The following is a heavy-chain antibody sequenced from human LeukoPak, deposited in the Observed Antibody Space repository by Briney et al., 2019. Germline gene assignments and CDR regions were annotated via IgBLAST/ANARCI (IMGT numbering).Heavy chain of an antibody. Sequence: SETLSLTCTVSGGSISSGNYYWGWIRQSPGKGLEWIGSIYYSGSTYYNPSLKSRVTISVDTSKNQFSLKLNSVTAADTAVYYCARHNGYSYGYGLDYWGQGTLVTVSS. CDR1: GGSISSGNYY. J-gene: IGHJ4*02. D-gene: IGHD5-18*01. V-gene: IGHV4-39*01. CDR3: ARHNGYSYGYGLDY. CDR2: IYYSGST.